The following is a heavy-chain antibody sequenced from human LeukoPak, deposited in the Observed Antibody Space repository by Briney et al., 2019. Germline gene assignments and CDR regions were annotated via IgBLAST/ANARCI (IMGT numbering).Heavy chain of an antibody. J-gene: IGHJ4*02. CDR1: GFTFSSYE. CDR2: ISNSGTIV. V-gene: IGHV3-48*03. D-gene: IGHD7-27*01. CDR3: GRGHWGLDY. Sequence: GGSLRLSCAASGFTFSSYEMNWVRQAPGKGLEWVSFISNSGTIVYYAESVKGRFTISRDNAKNSLYLQMNSLRVEDTAVYYCGRGHWGLDYWGQGTLVTVS.